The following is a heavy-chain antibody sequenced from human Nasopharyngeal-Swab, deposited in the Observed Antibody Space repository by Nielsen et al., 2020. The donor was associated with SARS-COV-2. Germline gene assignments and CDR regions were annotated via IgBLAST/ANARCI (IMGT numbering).Heavy chain of an antibody. V-gene: IGHV3-21*01. D-gene: IGHD4-17*01. Sequence: GESLKISCAASGFTFSSHSMNWVRQAPGKGLERVSSISSSSTYIYYADSVKGRFTISRDNAKSSLYLQMNSLRDEDTAVYYCVRARRFYGDYNTEAVSWGQGTLVTVSS. CDR2: ISSSSTYI. J-gene: IGHJ5*02. CDR1: GFTFSSHS. CDR3: VRARRFYGDYNTEAVS.